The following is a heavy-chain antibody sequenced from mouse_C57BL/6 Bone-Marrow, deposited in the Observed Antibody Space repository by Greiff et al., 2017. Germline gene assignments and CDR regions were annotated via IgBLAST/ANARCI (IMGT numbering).Heavy chain of an antibody. Sequence: QVQLQQSGAELVKPGASVKMSCKASGYTFTSYWITWVKQRPGQGLEWIGDIYPGSGSTNYNEKFKSKATLTVDTSSSTAYMQLSSLTSEDSAVYYCARPDYYAMDDWGKGTSVTVSS. CDR1: GYTFTSYW. V-gene: IGHV1-55*01. CDR2: IYPGSGST. J-gene: IGHJ4*01. CDR3: ARPDYYAMDD.